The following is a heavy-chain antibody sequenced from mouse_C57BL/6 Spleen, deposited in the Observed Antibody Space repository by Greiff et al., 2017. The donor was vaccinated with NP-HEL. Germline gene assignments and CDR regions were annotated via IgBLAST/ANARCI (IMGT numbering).Heavy chain of an antibody. CDR3: ARLGGYFPFAY. J-gene: IGHJ3*01. CDR1: GYTFTSYW. Sequence: VQLQQPGAELVRPGSSVKLSCKASGYTFTSYWMDWVKQRPGQGLEWIGNIYPSDSETHYNQKFKDKATLTVDKSSSTAYMQLSSLTSEDSAVYYCARLGGYFPFAYWGQGTLVTVSA. V-gene: IGHV1-61*01. D-gene: IGHD2-3*01. CDR2: IYPSDSET.